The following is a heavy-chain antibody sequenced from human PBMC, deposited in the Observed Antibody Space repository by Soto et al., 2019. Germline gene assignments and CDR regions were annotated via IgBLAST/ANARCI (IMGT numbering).Heavy chain of an antibody. Sequence: RQPPGKGLEWIGEIYHSGSTNYNPSLKSRVTISVDKSKNQFSLKLSSVTAADTAVYYCASLIVVVPAAKSLNDNWFDPWGQGTLVTVSS. D-gene: IGHD2-2*01. V-gene: IGHV4-4*02. CDR2: IYHSGST. J-gene: IGHJ5*02. CDR3: ASLIVVVPAAKSLNDNWFDP.